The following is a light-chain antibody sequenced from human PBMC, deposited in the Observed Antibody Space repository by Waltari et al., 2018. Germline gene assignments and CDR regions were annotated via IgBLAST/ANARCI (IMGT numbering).Light chain of an antibody. J-gene: IGLJ2*01. V-gene: IGLV1-44*01. CDR2: SNN. CDR1: SSNIGSKT. Sequence: QSVLTQPPSASGTPGQRVTISCSGSSSNIGSKTVNWYQQLPGTAPKLLIYSNNQRPSGVPGRFSGSKSGTSASLAISGLQSEDEADYYCSSWDDSVIGPFFGGGTTLTVL. CDR3: SSWDDSVIGPF.